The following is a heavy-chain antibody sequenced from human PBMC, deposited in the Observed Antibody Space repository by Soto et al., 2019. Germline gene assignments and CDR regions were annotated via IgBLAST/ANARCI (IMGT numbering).Heavy chain of an antibody. CDR3: AKDNYYYSSSGYYAFDS. Sequence: QVQLVESGGGVVQPGRSLRLSCAASGFTFSAYGIHWVRQAPGKGLEWVAVISHDGSNTNYADSVKGRFTFSRDNSKDTVYLQMNSLRAEDTAVYYCAKDNYYYSSSGYYAFDSWGQGTLVTVSS. J-gene: IGHJ4*02. V-gene: IGHV3-30*18. D-gene: IGHD3-22*01. CDR1: GFTFSAYG. CDR2: ISHDGSNT.